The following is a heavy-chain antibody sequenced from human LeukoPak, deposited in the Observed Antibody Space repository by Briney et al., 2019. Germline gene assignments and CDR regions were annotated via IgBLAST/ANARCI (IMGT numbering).Heavy chain of an antibody. D-gene: IGHD1-26*01. CDR2: IYYSGST. CDR1: GGSISSYY. J-gene: IGHJ6*02. CDR3: ARGGTVRNGMDV. V-gene: IGHV4-59*01. Sequence: SETLSLTCTVSGGSISSYYWSWIRQPPGKGLEWIGYIYYSGSTNYNPSLKSRVTISVDTSRNQFSLKLSSVTAADTAVYYCARGGTVRNGMDVWGQGTRVTVSS.